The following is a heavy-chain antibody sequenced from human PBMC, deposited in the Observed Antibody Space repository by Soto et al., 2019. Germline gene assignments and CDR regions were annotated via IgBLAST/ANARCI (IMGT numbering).Heavy chain of an antibody. J-gene: IGHJ5*02. Sequence: SETLSLTCTVSGGSISSGGYYWIWILQHTGKGLEWIGYIYYSGSTYYNPSLKSRVTISVDTSKNQFSLKLSSVTAADTAVYYCARAKKGIAAAENWFDPWGQGTLVTSPQ. V-gene: IGHV4-31*03. D-gene: IGHD6-13*01. CDR1: GGSISSGGYY. CDR2: IYYSGST. CDR3: ARAKKGIAAAENWFDP.